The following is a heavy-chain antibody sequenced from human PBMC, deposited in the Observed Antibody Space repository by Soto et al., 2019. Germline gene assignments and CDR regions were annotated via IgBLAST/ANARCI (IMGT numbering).Heavy chain of an antibody. CDR3: ASAPEKLLIQPKFDY. Sequence: SETLSLTCAVSGVSFSGYYWSWIRQPPGKGLEWIGEINHSGSTNYNLSLKRRVTMSMDTSKTQFSLMLESVTVTDTAVYYCASAPEKLLIQPKFDYWGQGALVTVSS. CDR2: INHSGST. CDR1: GVSFSGYY. J-gene: IGHJ4*02. V-gene: IGHV4-34*01. D-gene: IGHD5-18*01.